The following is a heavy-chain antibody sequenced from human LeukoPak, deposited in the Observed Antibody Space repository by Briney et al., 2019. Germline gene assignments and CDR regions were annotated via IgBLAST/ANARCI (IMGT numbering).Heavy chain of an antibody. CDR3: ARAGTITGIYFDY. J-gene: IGHJ4*02. V-gene: IGHV3-66*01. Sequence: QPGGSLRLSCAASGFIVSSNYMSWVRQAPGKGLEWVSVIYSGGSTYYADSVKGRFTISRDNSKNTLYLQMNSLRAEDTAVYYCARAGTITGIYFDYWGQGTLVTVSS. D-gene: IGHD1-20*01. CDR2: IYSGGST. CDR1: GFIVSSNY.